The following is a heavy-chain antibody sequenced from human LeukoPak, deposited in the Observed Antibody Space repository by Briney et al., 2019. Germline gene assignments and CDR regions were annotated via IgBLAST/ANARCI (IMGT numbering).Heavy chain of an antibody. CDR3: ASQRYFDWSDYYYYMDV. CDR2: IIPIFGTA. D-gene: IGHD3-9*01. Sequence: SVKVSCKASGGTFSSYAISWVRQAPGQGLEWMGGIIPIFGTANYAQKFRGRVTITADKSTSTAYMELSSLRSEDTAVYYCASQRYFDWSDYYYYMDVWGKGTTVTVSS. CDR1: GGTFSSYA. V-gene: IGHV1-69*06. J-gene: IGHJ6*03.